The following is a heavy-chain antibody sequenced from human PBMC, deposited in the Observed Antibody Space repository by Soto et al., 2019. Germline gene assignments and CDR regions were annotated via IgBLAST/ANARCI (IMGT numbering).Heavy chain of an antibody. V-gene: IGHV3-21*01. J-gene: IGHJ4*02. Sequence: EVQLVESGGGLVKPGGSLRLSCAASGFTFSNYNMNWVRQAPGKGLEWVSSMTSTSVYIYQADSVKGRFTVSGDNGKNSLYLQMNSLRDEDTAVYYCATDDGFSDYWGQGTLVTVSS. CDR2: MTSTSVYI. CDR1: GFTFSNYN. CDR3: ATDDGFSDY. D-gene: IGHD3-10*01.